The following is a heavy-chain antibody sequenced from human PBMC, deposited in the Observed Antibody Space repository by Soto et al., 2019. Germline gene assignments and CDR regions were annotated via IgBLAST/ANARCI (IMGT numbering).Heavy chain of an antibody. J-gene: IGHJ3*01. CDR3: ARGDRGGFDL. CDR2: VHSDGTTT. CDR1: GFTFDYYW. D-gene: IGHD3-10*01. Sequence: EVQLVESGGGLVQPGESLRLSCAASGFTFDYYWMHWVRQAPGKGLVWVSRVHSDGTTTTYADSVKGRFTISRDNARNTVSLHMSSLRADDTAIYYCARGDRGGFDLWGHGTVVTVSS. V-gene: IGHV3-74*01.